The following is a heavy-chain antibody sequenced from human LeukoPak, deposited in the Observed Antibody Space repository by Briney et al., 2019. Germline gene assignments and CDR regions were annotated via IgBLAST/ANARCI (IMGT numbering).Heavy chain of an antibody. Sequence: SETLSLTCTVSSGSISSSSYNWGWIRQPPGKGLEWIGSIYYSGSTYYNASLKSRVTIPVDTSKNQFSLNLSSMTAADTAVYYCAREGNAYCGGDCYFGAFDIWGQGTMVTVSS. CDR1: SGSISSSSYN. D-gene: IGHD2-21*02. J-gene: IGHJ3*02. CDR3: AREGNAYCGGDCYFGAFDI. CDR2: IYYSGST. V-gene: IGHV4-39*07.